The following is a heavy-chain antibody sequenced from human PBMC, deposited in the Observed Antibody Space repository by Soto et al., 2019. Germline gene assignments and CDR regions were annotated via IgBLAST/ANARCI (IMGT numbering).Heavy chain of an antibody. CDR1: GGTFSSYA. V-gene: IGHV1-69*13. CDR2: IIPIFGTA. J-gene: IGHJ3*02. CDR3: ARGSRTYGDYGDAFDI. Sequence: ASVKVSCKASGGTFSSYAISWVRQAPGQGLEWMGGIIPIFGTANYAQKFQGRVTITADESTSTAYMELSSLRSEDAAVYYCARGSRTYGDYGDAFDIWGQGTMVTVSS. D-gene: IGHD4-17*01.